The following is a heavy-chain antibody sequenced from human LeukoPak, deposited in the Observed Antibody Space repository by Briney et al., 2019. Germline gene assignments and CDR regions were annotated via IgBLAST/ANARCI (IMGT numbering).Heavy chain of an antibody. D-gene: IGHD2-15*01. J-gene: IGHJ4*02. CDR1: GFTFSSYG. CDR3: ATRPIVVVVAATALDY. Sequence: GGSLRLSCAASGFTFSSYGMSWVRQAPGKGLEWVSAISGSGGSTYYADSVKGRFTISRDNSKNTLYLQMNSLRAEDTAVYYCATRPIVVVVAATALDYWGQGTLVTVSS. V-gene: IGHV3-23*01. CDR2: ISGSGGST.